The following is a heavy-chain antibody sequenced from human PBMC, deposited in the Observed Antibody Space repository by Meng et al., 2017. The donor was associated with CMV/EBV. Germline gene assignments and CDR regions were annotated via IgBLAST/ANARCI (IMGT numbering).Heavy chain of an antibody. V-gene: IGHV3-30*04. D-gene: IGHD3-10*01. CDR3: ARLPGTGSGDKDV. J-gene: IGHJ6*02. CDR2: ISYDGSNK. Sequence: GESLKISCAASGFTFSSYAMHWVRQAPGKGLEWVAVISYDGSNKYYADSVKGRFTISRDNAKNSLYLQMNSLRAEDTAVYYCARLPGTGSGDKDVWGQGTTVTVS. CDR1: GFTFSSYA.